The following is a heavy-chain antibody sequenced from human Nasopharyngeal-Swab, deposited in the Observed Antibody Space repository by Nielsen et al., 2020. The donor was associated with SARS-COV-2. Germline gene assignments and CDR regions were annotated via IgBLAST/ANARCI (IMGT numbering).Heavy chain of an antibody. V-gene: IGHV3-30*03. CDR3: ARDAQAHYGAFY. J-gene: IGHJ4*02. CDR2: IAHDASNE. D-gene: IGHD4-17*01. CDR1: GFTFSSFG. Sequence: GESLKISCAASGFTFSSFGMHWVRQAPGKGLEWVAFIAHDASNEYYGDSVKGRFSISRDSSKNTLYLQMDSLRGEDTAVYYCARDAQAHYGAFYWGRETLVTVSS.